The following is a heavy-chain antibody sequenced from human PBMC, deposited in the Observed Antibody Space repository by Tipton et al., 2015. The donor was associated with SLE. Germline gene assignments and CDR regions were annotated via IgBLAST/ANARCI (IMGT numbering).Heavy chain of an antibody. Sequence: GSLRLSCAASGFTFSSYAMSWVRQAPGKGLEWVSAISGSGGSTYYADSVKGWFTISRDNSKNTLYLQMNSLRAEDTAVYYCAKDQWLVRRYFQHWGQGTLVTVSS. V-gene: IGHV3-23*01. CDR2: ISGSGGST. D-gene: IGHD6-19*01. J-gene: IGHJ1*01. CDR3: AKDQWLVRRYFQH. CDR1: GFTFSSYA.